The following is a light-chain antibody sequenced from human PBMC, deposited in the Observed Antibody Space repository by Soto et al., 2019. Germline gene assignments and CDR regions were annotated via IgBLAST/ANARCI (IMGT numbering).Light chain of an antibody. Sequence: QSALTQPPSASGSPGQSVTISCTGTSSDVGGYNYVSWYQQHPGKAPKLMIYEVSKRPSGVPDRFSGSKSGNTASLTVSGLQAEDEADYYCSSYAGSNNVFGTGTKLTV. J-gene: IGLJ1*01. CDR1: SSDVGGYNY. CDR3: SSYAGSNNV. V-gene: IGLV2-8*01. CDR2: EVS.